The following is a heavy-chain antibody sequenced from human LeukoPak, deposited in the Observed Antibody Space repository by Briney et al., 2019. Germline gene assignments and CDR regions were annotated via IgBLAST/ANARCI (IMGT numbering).Heavy chain of an antibody. CDR3: ATEVRAVQDLYY. CDR1: GFTFNSYS. Sequence: GGSLRLSCAASGFTFNSYSMNWVRQAPGKGLEWVSSITSGSTYMFYADAVKGRFTISRDDAKNSLYLQMNDLRAEDTAVYYCATEVRAVQDLYYWGQGTLVTVSS. D-gene: IGHD3-10*01. CDR2: ITSGSTYM. V-gene: IGHV3-21*01. J-gene: IGHJ4*02.